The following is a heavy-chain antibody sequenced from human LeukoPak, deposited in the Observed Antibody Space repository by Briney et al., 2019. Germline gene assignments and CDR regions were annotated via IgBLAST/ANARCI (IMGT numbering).Heavy chain of an antibody. D-gene: IGHD3-22*01. CDR3: ARSSVYPYLDY. Sequence: GGSLRLSCEASGFTFNSYSMNWVRQAPGKGLEWLSYISRTSDNIYYADSVKGRFTISRDNAKNSVYLQMNSLRAEDTAVYYCARSSVYPYLDYWGQGTLVTVSS. CDR1: GFTFNSYS. J-gene: IGHJ4*02. V-gene: IGHV3-48*01. CDR2: ISRTSDNI.